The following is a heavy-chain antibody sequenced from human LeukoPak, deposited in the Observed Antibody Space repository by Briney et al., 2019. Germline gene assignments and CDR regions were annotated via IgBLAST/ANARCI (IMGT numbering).Heavy chain of an antibody. CDR3: AGGIFLAQGDY. CDR1: GGSISSYY. D-gene: IGHD1-14*01. V-gene: IGHV4-59*08. Sequence: SETLSLTCTVSGGSISSYYWSWVRQPPGKGLEWIAYIHYSGNTDYNPSLKSRVTISIDTSRNQFSLNLRSLTAADTAVYYCAGGIFLAQGDYWGQGTLVTVSS. CDR2: IHYSGNT. J-gene: IGHJ4*02.